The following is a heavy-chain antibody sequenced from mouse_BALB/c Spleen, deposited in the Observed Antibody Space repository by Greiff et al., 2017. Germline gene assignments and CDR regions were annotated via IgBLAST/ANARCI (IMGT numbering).Heavy chain of an antibody. CDR3: ARWEVAPYYAMDY. V-gene: IGHV1S137*01. CDR2: ISTYYGDA. CDR1: GYTFTDYA. D-gene: IGHD1-3*01. J-gene: IGHJ4*01. Sequence: QVQLQQSGAELVRPGVSVKISCKGSGYTFTDYAMHWVKQSHAKSLEWIGVISTYYGDASYNQKFKGKATMTVDKSSSTAYMELARLTSEDSAIYYCARWEVAPYYAMDYWGQGTSVTVSS.